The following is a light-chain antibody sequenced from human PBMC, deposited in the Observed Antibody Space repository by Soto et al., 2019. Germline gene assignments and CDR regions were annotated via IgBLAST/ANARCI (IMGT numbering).Light chain of an antibody. V-gene: IGKV3-20*01. J-gene: IGKJ1*01. CDR1: QSVSSNY. CDR3: QQYGSSPTWT. Sequence: ESVLTQSPGTLSFSPGERATLSCRAIQSVSSNYLAWYQQKPGQAPRLLIYGASTRATGIPHRFSGSGSGTDFTLTISRLEPEDSAVYYCQQYGSSPTWTFGQGTKVDIK. CDR2: GAS.